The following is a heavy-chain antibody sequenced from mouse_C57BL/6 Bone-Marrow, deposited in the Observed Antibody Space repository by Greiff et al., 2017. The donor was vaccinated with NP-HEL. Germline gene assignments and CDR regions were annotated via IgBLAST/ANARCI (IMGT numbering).Heavy chain of an antibody. CDR2: IWWDDDK. D-gene: IGHD2-3*01. Sequence: QVTLKESGPGILQPSQTLSLTCSFSGFSLSTFGMGVGWIRQPSGKGLEWLAHIWWDDDKYYNPALKSRLTISKDTSKNQVFLKIANVDTADTATYYCARIGRFIYDGYPRFAYWGQGTLVTVSA. J-gene: IGHJ3*01. CDR3: ARIGRFIYDGYPRFAY. CDR1: GFSLSTFGMG. V-gene: IGHV8-8*01.